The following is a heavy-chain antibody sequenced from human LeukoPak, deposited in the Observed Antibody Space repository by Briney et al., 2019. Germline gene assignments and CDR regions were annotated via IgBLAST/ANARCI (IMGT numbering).Heavy chain of an antibody. CDR1: GGSISSSSYY. CDR2: IYYSGST. D-gene: IGHD2-8*01. J-gene: IGHJ4*02. CDR3: ARHSCTNGVCYTLDY. V-gene: IGHV4-39*01. Sequence: SETLSLTCTVSGGSISSSSYYWGWIRQPPGEGLQWIGSIYYSGSTYYNPSLKSLVTISVDTSKNQFSLKLSTVTAADTAVYYCARHSCTNGVCYTLDYWGQGTLVTVSS.